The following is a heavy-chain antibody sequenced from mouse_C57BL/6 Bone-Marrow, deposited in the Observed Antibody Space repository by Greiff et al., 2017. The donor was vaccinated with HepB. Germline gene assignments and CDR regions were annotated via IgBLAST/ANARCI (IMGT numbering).Heavy chain of an antibody. J-gene: IGHJ2*01. CDR1: GYAFSSYW. CDR3: ARGAQIITTVVAPFDY. D-gene: IGHD1-1*01. V-gene: IGHV1-80*01. CDR2: IYPGDGDT. Sequence: VQLQQSGAELVKPGASVKISCKASGYAFSSYWMNWVKQRPGKGLEWIGQIYPGDGDTNYNGKFKGKATLTADKSSSPAYMQLSSLTSEDSAVYFCARGAQIITTVVAPFDYWGQGTTLTVSS.